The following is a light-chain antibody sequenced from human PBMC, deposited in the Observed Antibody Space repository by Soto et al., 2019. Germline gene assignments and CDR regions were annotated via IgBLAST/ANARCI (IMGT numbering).Light chain of an antibody. CDR2: DAS. CDR1: QSVSSY. J-gene: IGKJ5*01. V-gene: IGKV3-11*01. Sequence: EIVLTQSPATLSLSPGERATLSCRASQSVSSYLAWSQQKPGQAPRLLIYDASNRATGIPARFSGSGSGTDFTLTISSIEPEDFAVYYCKKRSNWPPITFGQGTRLEIK. CDR3: KKRSNWPPIT.